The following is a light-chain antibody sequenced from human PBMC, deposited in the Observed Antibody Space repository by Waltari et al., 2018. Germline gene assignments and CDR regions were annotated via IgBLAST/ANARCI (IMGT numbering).Light chain of an antibody. CDR1: SSDVGFYNY. V-gene: IGLV2-14*01. J-gene: IGLJ3*02. CDR3: NSYAGSSSWV. CDR2: DVS. Sequence: QSALTQPASVSGSPGQSITISCTGTSSDVGFYNYVSWYQQHPGKAPKLMIYDVSERPSGVLNRFSGSKSGNTASLTISGLQAEDEADYYCNSYAGSSSWVFGGGTKLTVL.